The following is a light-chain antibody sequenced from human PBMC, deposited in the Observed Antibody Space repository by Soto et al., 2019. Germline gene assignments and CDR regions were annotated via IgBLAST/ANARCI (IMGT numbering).Light chain of an antibody. V-gene: IGKV3-15*01. CDR1: QSVSRN. J-gene: IGKJ1*01. CDR3: QQYNHCPPGT. CDR2: GAS. Sequence: ESVMTQSPATLSVTYGDRVTLXXRASQSVSRNFAWDQLKPGQPTRLXXYGASTRATGIPARFSGSGSGREFTLTISSLQSEAYAVYYYQQYNHCPPGTFGPGTKVEIK.